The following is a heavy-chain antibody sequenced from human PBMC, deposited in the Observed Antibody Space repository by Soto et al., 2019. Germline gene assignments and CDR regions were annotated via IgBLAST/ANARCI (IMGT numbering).Heavy chain of an antibody. CDR1: GGSISSYY. V-gene: IGHV4-59*08. J-gene: IGHJ4*02. D-gene: IGHD6-19*01. CDR3: ARQVGGWAPWYFDY. Sequence: QVQLQESGPGLVKPSETLSLTCTVSGGSISSYYWSWIRQPPGKGLEWIGYIYYSGSTNYNPSLKSRVTISVDTCKNQFSLKLSSVTAADTAVYYCARQVGGWAPWYFDYWGQGTLVTVSS. CDR2: IYYSGST.